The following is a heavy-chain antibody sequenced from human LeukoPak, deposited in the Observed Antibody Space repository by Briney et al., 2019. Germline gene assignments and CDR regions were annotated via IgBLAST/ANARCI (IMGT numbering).Heavy chain of an antibody. J-gene: IGHJ6*02. CDR3: ARARSIVVVPAATAYYYYGMDV. V-gene: IGHV3-7*01. D-gene: IGHD2-2*01. CDR1: GFTFSSYW. Sequence: GGSLRLSCAASGFTFSSYWMSWVRQAPGKGLEWVANIKQDGSEKYYVDSVKGRFTISRDNAKNSLYLQMNSLRAEDTAVYYCARARSIVVVPAATAYYYYGMDVWGQGTTVTVSS. CDR2: IKQDGSEK.